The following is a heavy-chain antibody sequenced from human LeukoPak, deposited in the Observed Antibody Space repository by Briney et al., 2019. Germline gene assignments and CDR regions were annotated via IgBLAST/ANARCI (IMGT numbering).Heavy chain of an antibody. CDR3: AKHRYGQYYYGMDV. CDR2: IFPSGAST. D-gene: IGHD5-18*01. CDR1: GFSFSNHA. Sequence: GGSLRLSCAASGFSFSNHAMSWVRLAPGKGLEWVSGIFPSGASTYYGDSVKGRFTISRDNSKNTLYLQMNSLRVEDTAVYFCAKHRYGQYYYGMDVWGQRTTVTVSS. J-gene: IGHJ6*02. V-gene: IGHV3-23*01.